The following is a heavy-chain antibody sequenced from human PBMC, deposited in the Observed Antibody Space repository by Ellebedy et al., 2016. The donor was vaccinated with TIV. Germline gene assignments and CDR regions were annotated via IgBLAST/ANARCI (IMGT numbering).Heavy chain of an antibody. CDR2: IYYSGNS. CDR1: GGSISSDDYY. V-gene: IGHV4-61*08. J-gene: IGHJ4*02. D-gene: IGHD3-10*01. CDR3: ARDSGSYYRFDE. Sequence: SETLSLXXTVSGGSISSDDYYWSWIRQPPGKGLEWIGYIYYSGNSNYNPSLKSRATISIDTSKNQFSLKLTSVTAADTAVYYCARDSGSYYRFDEWGQGTLVTVSS.